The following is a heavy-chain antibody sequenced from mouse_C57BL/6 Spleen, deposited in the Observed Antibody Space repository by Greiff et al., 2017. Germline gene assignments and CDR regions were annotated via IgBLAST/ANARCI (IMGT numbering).Heavy chain of an antibody. CDR2: INPNNGGT. Sequence: EVQLQQSGPELVKPGASVKISCKASGYTFTDYYMNWVKQSHGKSLEWIGDINPNNGGTSYNQKFKGKATLTVDKSSSTAYMELRSLTSEDSAVYYCALWSRVYFDYWGQGTTLTVSS. CDR1: GYTFTDYY. V-gene: IGHV1-26*01. J-gene: IGHJ2*01. CDR3: ALWSRVYFDY.